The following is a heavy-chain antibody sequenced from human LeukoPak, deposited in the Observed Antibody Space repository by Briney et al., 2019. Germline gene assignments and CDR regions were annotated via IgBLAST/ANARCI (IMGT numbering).Heavy chain of an antibody. D-gene: IGHD3-9*01. J-gene: IGHJ4*02. CDR2: ISSSISSI. V-gene: IGHV3-48*01. Sequence: WVSYISSSISSIYYADSVKGRFTISRDNAKNSLYLQMNSLRAEDTAVYYCARVGRYYDILGWGQGTLVTVSS. CDR3: ARVGRYYDILG.